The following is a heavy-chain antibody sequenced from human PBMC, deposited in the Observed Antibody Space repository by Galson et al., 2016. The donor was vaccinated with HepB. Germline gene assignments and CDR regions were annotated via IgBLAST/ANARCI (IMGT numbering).Heavy chain of an antibody. V-gene: IGHV1-24*01. J-gene: IGHJ4*02. CDR3: AAWVVVSMVQGVIKARPPEAHYFDF. D-gene: IGHD3-10*01. Sequence: SVKVSCKVSGHALPDLSIHWVRQVPGKGPEWMGGFDPEDREFVYAQEFQGRVTMTDDTSTDTAYMELTRLRSDDTAVYYCAAWVVVSMVQGVIKARPPEAHYFDFWGQGSLVTVSS. CDR1: GHALPDLS. CDR2: FDPEDREF.